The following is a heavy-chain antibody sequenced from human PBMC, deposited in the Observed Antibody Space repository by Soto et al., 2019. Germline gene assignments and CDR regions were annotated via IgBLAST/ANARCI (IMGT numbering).Heavy chain of an antibody. V-gene: IGHV4-61*01. CDR1: GGSVSSGSYY. J-gene: IGHJ6*02. Sequence: QVQLQESGPGLVKPSETLSLTCTVSGGSVSSGSYYWSWIRQPPGKGLEWIGYIYYSGSTNYNPSLKSRVTISVDTSKNQFSLKLSSVTAADTAVYYCARYYYYYGMDVWGQGTTVTVSS. CDR3: ARYYYYYGMDV. CDR2: IYYSGST.